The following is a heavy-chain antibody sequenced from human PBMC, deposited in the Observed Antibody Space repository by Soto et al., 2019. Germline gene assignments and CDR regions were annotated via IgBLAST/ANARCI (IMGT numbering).Heavy chain of an antibody. CDR2: IYPGDSDT. CDR1: GYSFTSYW. V-gene: IGHV5-51*01. J-gene: IGHJ6*03. CDR3: ASLAGRIGSGYYYMHV. Sequence: GESLKISCKGSGYSFTSYWIGWVRQMPGKGLEWMGIIYPGDSDTRYSPSFQGQVTISADKSISTAYLQWSSLKASDTAMYYCASLAGRIGSGYYYMHVWGKATTVTVSS. D-gene: IGHD6-25*01.